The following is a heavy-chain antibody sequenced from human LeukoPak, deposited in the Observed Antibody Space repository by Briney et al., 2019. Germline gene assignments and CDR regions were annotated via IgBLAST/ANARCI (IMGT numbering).Heavy chain of an antibody. CDR3: ARFSGYDAFDI. J-gene: IGHJ3*02. D-gene: IGHD5-12*01. V-gene: IGHV4-39*07. CDR1: GGSISSSSYY. CDR2: IYYSGST. Sequence: SETLSLTCTVSGGSISSSSYYWGWIRQPPGKGLEWIGSIYYSGSTYYNPSLKSRVTISVDTSKNQFSLKLSSVTAADTAVYYCARFSGYDAFDIWGQGTMVTVSS.